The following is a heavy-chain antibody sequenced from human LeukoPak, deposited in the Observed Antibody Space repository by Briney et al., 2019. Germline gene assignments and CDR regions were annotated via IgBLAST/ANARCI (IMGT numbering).Heavy chain of an antibody. Sequence: PSETPSLTCTVSGGSISSYYWSWIWQPPGKGLEWIGYIYDSGSTNYNPSLKSRVTISVDTSKNQFSLKLSSVTAADTAVYYCARGGSGYDSFYYYGMDVWGQGTTVTVSS. CDR2: IYDSGST. CDR1: GGSISSYY. D-gene: IGHD5-12*01. J-gene: IGHJ6*02. V-gene: IGHV4-59*01. CDR3: ARGGSGYDSFYYYGMDV.